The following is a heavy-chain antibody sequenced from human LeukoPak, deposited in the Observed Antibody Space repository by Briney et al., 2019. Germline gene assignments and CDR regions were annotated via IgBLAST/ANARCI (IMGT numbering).Heavy chain of an antibody. CDR1: GFTFSSYW. CDR3: ARDMADSSGWYPRPDY. J-gene: IGHJ4*02. V-gene: IGHV3-7*01. CDR2: IKQDGSEK. D-gene: IGHD6-19*01. Sequence: GGSLRLSCAASGFTFSSYWMSWVRQAPGKGLEWVANIKQDGSEKYYVDSVKGRFTISRDNAKNSLYLQMNSLRAEDTAVYYCARDMADSSGWYPRPDYWGQGTLVTVSS.